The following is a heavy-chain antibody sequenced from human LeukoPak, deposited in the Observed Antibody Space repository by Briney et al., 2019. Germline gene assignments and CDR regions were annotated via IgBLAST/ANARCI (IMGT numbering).Heavy chain of an antibody. CDR3: ARGVLEWLFSSNYYYYYGMDV. CDR2: INHSGST. V-gene: IGHV4-34*01. J-gene: IGHJ6*02. D-gene: IGHD3-3*01. CDR1: GGSFSGYY. Sequence: SETLSLTWAVYGGSFSGYYWSWIRQPPGKGLEWIGEINHSGSTNYNPSLKSRVTISVDTSKNQFSLKLSSVTAADTAVYYCARGVLEWLFSSNYYYYYGMDVWGQGTTVTVSS.